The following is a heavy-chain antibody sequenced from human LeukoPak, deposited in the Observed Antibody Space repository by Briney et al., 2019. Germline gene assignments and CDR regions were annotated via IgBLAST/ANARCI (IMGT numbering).Heavy chain of an antibody. CDR1: GFTFSSYA. J-gene: IGHJ6*03. V-gene: IGHV3-23*01. Sequence: PGGSLRLSCAASGFTFSSYAMSWVRQAPGKGLEWVSAISGSGGSTYYADSVKGRFTISRDNSKNTLYLQMNSLRAEDTAVYYCARMTCGGGSCYYYYYYMDVWGKGTTVTVSS. CDR3: ARMTCGGGSCYYYYYYMDV. D-gene: IGHD2-15*01. CDR2: ISGSGGST.